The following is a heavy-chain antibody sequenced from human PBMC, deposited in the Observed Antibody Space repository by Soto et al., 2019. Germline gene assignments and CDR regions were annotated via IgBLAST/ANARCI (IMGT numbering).Heavy chain of an antibody. CDR1: GASISYGGFS. CDR2: ISHLEST. J-gene: IGHJ4*02. Sequence: KPSETLSLTCTVSGASISYGGFSWSWIRQSPGKGLEWIGYISHLESTYFHPSFKSRLTMSIDRTRNQFSLKPSSVTAADMAVYYCARGGGYDSFDYWGQGVLVTVS. D-gene: IGHD5-12*01. V-gene: IGHV4-30-2*06. CDR3: ARGGGYDSFDY.